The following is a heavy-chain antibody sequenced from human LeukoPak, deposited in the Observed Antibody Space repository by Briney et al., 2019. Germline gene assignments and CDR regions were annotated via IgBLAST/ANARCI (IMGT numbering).Heavy chain of an antibody. CDR2: IRYDGTNH. Sequence: QTGGPLTLLCAPSGFTFIQYGKHWVRQAPGKGLEWVAFIRYDGTNHYYADSVKDRFTISRDNSKNTLYLQMNDLRAEDTSVYYCAKDASLWSGYSDYWGQGALVTVS. CDR3: AKDASLWSGYSDY. V-gene: IGHV3-30*02. D-gene: IGHD3-3*01. J-gene: IGHJ4*02. CDR1: GFTFIQYG.